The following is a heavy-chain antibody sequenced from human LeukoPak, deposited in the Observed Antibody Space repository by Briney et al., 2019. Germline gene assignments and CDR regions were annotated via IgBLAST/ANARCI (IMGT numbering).Heavy chain of an antibody. CDR1: GGTFSSYA. D-gene: IGHD2-2*02. J-gene: IGHJ3*02. CDR3: PREAYCSSTSCYTLAFDI. Sequence: SSVKVSCKASGGTFSSYAISWVRQATGQGLEWMGGIIPIFGTANYAQKFQGRVTITADASTSTAFMELSSLRSADTAVYYCPREAYCSSTSCYTLAFDIWGQGTMVTAPS. V-gene: IGHV1-69*01. CDR2: IIPIFGTA.